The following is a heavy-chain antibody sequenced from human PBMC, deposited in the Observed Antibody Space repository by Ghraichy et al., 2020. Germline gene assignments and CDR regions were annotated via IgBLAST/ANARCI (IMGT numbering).Heavy chain of an antibody. CDR1: GFTFSSYA. J-gene: IGHJ4*02. Sequence: GGSLRLSCAASGFTFSSYAMSWVRQAPGKGLEWVSAISGSGGSTYSADSVKGRFTISRDNSKNTLYLQMNSLRAEDTAVYYCVKGAYYYDSSGYYGYWGQGTLVTVSS. CDR2: ISGSGGST. V-gene: IGHV3-23*01. D-gene: IGHD3-22*01. CDR3: VKGAYYYDSSGYYGY.